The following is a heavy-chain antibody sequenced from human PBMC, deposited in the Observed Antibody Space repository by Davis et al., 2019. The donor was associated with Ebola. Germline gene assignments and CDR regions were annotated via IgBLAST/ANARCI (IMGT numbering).Heavy chain of an antibody. CDR1: GFTFSNYA. Sequence: GESLKISCAASGFTFSNYAMSWVRQAPGKGLEWVSTISDSGDNAYYADSVKGRFTISRDNSKNTLYLQMNSLRAEDTAVYHCVRPAVRGGVFDDWGQGTLVTVSS. V-gene: IGHV3-23*01. D-gene: IGHD3-16*01. CDR2: ISDSGDNA. CDR3: VRPAVRGGVFDD. J-gene: IGHJ4*02.